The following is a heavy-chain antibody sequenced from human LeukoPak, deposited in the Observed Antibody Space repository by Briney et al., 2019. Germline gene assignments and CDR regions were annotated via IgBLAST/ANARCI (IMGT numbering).Heavy chain of an antibody. CDR1: GFTFSSYV. V-gene: IGHV3-23*01. J-gene: IGHJ4*02. CDR2: ISGSGDST. Sequence: GGSLILSCAASGFTFSSYVMSWVRQAPGKGLEWVSGISGSGDSTYYADSVKGRFSISRDNSRDTLYLQINSLRADDTALYYCAKACGYSGYDPFDYWGQGTLVTVSS. D-gene: IGHD5-12*01. CDR3: AKACGYSGYDPFDY.